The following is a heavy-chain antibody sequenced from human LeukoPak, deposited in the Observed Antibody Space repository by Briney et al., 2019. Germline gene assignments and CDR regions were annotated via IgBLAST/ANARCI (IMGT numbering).Heavy chain of an antibody. CDR1: GFTFSSYG. CDR3: AKDHYYGSGSYSTFDY. V-gene: IGHV3-30*18. D-gene: IGHD3-10*01. J-gene: IGHJ4*02. Sequence: GGSLRLSCAASGFTFSSYGMHWVRQAPGKGLEWVAVISYDGSNKYYADSVKGRFTISRDNPKNTLYLQMNSLRAEDTAVYYCAKDHYYGSGSYSTFDYWGQGTLVTVSS. CDR2: ISYDGSNK.